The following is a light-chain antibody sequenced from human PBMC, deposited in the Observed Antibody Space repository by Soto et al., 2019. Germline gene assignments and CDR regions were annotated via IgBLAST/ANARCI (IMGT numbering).Light chain of an antibody. J-gene: IGLJ3*02. CDR1: SGHSSYA. CDR3: QTWGTGIRV. Sequence: QLVLTQSPSASASLGASVKLTCTLSSGHSSYAIAWHQQQPEKGPRYLMKLNSDGRHNKGGGIPDRFSGSSSGAERYLTISSLQSEDEADYYCQTWGTGIRVFGGGTKLTVL. CDR2: LNSDGRH. V-gene: IGLV4-69*01.